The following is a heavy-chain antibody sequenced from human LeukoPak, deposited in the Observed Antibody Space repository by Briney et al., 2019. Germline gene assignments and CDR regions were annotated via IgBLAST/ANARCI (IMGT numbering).Heavy chain of an antibody. CDR1: GFTFSKFA. D-gene: IGHD1-1*01. CDR3: AYLGLSSDWNDVPGPQTDH. CDR2: ISGSGIVT. J-gene: IGHJ4*02. Sequence: GGSLRLSCAISGFTFSKFAMSWVRQAPGKGLEWVSTISGSGIVTYYADSVKGRFTISRDDSKNTFYLQMNSLRIDDTAVYYCAYLGLSSDWNDVPGPQTDHWGQGTLVTVSS. V-gene: IGHV3-23*01.